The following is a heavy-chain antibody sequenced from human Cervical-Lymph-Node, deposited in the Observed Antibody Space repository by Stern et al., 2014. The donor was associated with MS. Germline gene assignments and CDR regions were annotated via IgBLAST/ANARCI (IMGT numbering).Heavy chain of an antibody. V-gene: IGHV3-21*01. J-gene: IGHJ4*02. CDR3: LRDGGDY. CDR2: ISSSSTYI. D-gene: IGHD3-16*01. Sequence: VQLVESGGGLVQPGGSLRLSCAASGFTFSTHTVNWVRQAPGKGLEWVSSISSSSTYIYYADSVKGRFTISRDNARNSLYLQMNSLRADDTAVYYCLRDGGDYWGQGTLVTVSS. CDR1: GFTFSTHT.